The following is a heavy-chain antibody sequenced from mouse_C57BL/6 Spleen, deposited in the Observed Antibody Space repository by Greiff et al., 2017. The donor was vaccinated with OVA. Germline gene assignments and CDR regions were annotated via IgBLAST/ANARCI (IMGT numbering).Heavy chain of an antibody. CDR1: GYTFTDYY. Sequence: VQLQQSGPVLVKPGASVKMSCKASGYTFTDYYMNWVKQSHGKSLEWIGVINPYNGGTSYNQKFKGKATLTVDKSSSTAYMELNSLTSEDSAVYYCATSYSIWYLDVWGTGTTVTVSS. CDR3: ATSYSIWYLDV. D-gene: IGHD2-5*01. J-gene: IGHJ1*03. CDR2: INPYNGGT. V-gene: IGHV1-19*01.